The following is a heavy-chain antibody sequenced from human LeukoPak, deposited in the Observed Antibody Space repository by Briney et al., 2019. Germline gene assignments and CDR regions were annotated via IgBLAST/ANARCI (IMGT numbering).Heavy chain of an antibody. CDR3: ARDGAGEPSYYYGMDV. J-gene: IGHJ6*02. CDR2: ISSNGGST. D-gene: IGHD3-16*01. V-gene: IGHV3-64*01. CDR1: GFTFSNYA. Sequence: GVSLRLSCAASGFTFSNYAMHWVRQAPGKGLEYVSAISSNGGSTYYANSVKGRFTISRDNSKNTLFLQMGSLRAEDTAVYYCARDGAGEPSYYYGMDVWGQGTTVTVSS.